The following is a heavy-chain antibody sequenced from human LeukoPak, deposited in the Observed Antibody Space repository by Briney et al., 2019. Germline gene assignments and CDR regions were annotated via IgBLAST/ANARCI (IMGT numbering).Heavy chain of an antibody. D-gene: IGHD2-8*01. CDR3: ARALAYATYFDY. CDR2: ISAYNGNT. CDR1: GYTFTNYG. J-gene: IGHJ4*02. Sequence: ASVKVSCQASGYTFTNYGISWGRPAPGQGLEWMGWISAYNGNTNYAQKLQGRVTMTTDTSTSTAYMELRSLRSDDTAVYYCARALAYATYFDYWGQGTLVTVSS. V-gene: IGHV1-18*01.